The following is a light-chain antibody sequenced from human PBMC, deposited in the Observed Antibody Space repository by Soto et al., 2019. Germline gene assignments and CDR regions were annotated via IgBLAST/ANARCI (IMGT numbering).Light chain of an antibody. J-gene: IGLJ1*01. V-gene: IGLV2-14*03. Sequence: QSVLTQPASVSGSPGQSITISCSGSSSDVGGYNAVSWYQQHPGKVPKLVIYVVSDRPSGISSRFSASKSGNTASLTISGLQAEDEADYYCSSYASGGSYVFGTGTKLTVL. CDR2: VVS. CDR3: SSYASGGSYV. CDR1: SSDVGGYNA.